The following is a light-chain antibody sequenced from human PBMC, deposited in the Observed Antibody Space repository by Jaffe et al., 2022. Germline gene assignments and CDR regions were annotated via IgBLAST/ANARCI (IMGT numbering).Light chain of an antibody. CDR1: SSDVGSYNR. Sequence: QSALTQPPSVSGSPGQSVTISCTGTSSDVGSYNRVSWYQQPPGTAPKLMIYEVSNRPSGVPDRFSGSKSGNTASLTISGLQAEDEADYYCSSYTSSSTFGHVVFGGGTKLTVL. CDR3: SSYTSSSTFGHVV. V-gene: IGLV2-18*02. CDR2: EVS. J-gene: IGLJ2*01.